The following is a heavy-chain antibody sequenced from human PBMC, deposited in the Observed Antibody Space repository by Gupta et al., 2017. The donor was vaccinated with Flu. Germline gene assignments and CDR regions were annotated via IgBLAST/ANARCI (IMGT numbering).Heavy chain of an antibody. D-gene: IGHD1-20*01. CDR1: FTFTSSW. CDR2: INQDGSGK. CDR3: ARDSAYKAIDY. Sequence: FTFTSSWMTWVRQAPGKGLEWVANINQDGSGKIGGDSVKGRFTISRDNAKNALYLQIKSTTAEDTALYFWARDSAYKAIDYWGQGTLVPVSS. J-gene: IGHJ4*02. V-gene: IGHV3-7*01.